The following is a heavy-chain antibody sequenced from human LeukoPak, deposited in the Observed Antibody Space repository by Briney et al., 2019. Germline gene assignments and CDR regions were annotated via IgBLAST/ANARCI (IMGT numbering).Heavy chain of an antibody. CDR3: ARGFRDGPLYGMDV. Sequence: CPGGPLRLPCAASGYTFNDYGVSWPPQSPAKGLEWISYITWSGAATAYADSVKCRFTISRDNAKNSLFLEMNSLTAEDTALYYCARGFRDGPLYGMDVWGQGTTVTVSS. D-gene: IGHD2-21*01. V-gene: IGHV3-20*04. CDR2: ITWSGAAT. J-gene: IGHJ6*02. CDR1: GYTFNDYG.